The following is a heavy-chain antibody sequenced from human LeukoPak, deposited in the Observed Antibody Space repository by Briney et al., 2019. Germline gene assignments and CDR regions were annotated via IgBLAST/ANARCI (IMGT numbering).Heavy chain of an antibody. V-gene: IGHV3-43*02. Sequence: PGGSLRLSCAASGFTFDDYATHWVRHAPGKGLEWFSLISGDGGSTYYADSAKGRFTIPRYNSKNSLYLQMTSLRTEDTALYYCGKVRAYYYDSSGYYYPEDFDIWGQGTMVTVSS. J-gene: IGHJ3*02. D-gene: IGHD3-22*01. CDR1: GFTFDDYA. CDR2: ISGDGGST. CDR3: GKVRAYYYDSSGYYYPEDFDI.